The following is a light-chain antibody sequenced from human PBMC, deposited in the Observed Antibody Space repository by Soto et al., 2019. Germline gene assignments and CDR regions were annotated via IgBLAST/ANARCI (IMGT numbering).Light chain of an antibody. Sequence: QSVLTQPASVSGSPGQSITISCTGTSSDVGGYNYVSWYQQYPGKAPELMIYAVSDRPPGVSNRFSGSKSGNTASLTISGFQAEDEANYYCSSYTSSSTLVVFGGGTKVTVL. J-gene: IGLJ3*02. CDR1: SSDVGGYNY. V-gene: IGLV2-14*01. CDR3: SSYTSSSTLVV. CDR2: AVS.